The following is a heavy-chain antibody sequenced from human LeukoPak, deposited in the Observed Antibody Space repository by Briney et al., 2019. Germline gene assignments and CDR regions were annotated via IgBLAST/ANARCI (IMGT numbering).Heavy chain of an antibody. CDR3: ARDPLNRYCSSTSCYTRDYYYYMDV. J-gene: IGHJ6*03. Sequence: SETLSLACTVSGGSISSYYWSWIRQPPGKGLEWIGYIYYSGSTNYNPSLKSRVTISVDTSKNQFSLKLSSVTAADTAVYYCARDPLNRYCSSTSCYTRDYYYYMDVWGKGTTVTVSS. CDR2: IYYSGST. CDR1: GGSISSYY. V-gene: IGHV4-59*12. D-gene: IGHD2-2*02.